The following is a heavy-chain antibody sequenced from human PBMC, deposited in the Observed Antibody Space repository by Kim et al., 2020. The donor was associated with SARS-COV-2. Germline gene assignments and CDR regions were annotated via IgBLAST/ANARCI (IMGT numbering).Heavy chain of an antibody. CDR1: GFTFSSYG. CDR3: AREQKGPDGSTSPAAGCAFDI. J-gene: IGHJ3*02. V-gene: IGHV3-33*01. Sequence: GGSLRLSCAASGFTFSSYGMHWVRQAPGKGLEWVAVIWYDGSNKYYADSVKGRFTISRDNSKNTLYLQMNSLRAEDTAVYYCAREQKGPDGSTSPAAGCAFDIWGQGTMVTVSS. CDR2: IWYDGSNK. D-gene: IGHD2-2*01.